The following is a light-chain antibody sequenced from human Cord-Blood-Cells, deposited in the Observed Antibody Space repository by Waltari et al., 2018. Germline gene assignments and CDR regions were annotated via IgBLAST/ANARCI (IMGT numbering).Light chain of an antibody. CDR3: QQLNSYPIT. J-gene: IGKJ5*01. Sequence: IQLTQSPSSLSASVGDRVTITCRASQGISSYLAWYQQKPGKAPKLLIYAAYTLQSGVPSTFSGSGSGTDLTLNISSLQPEDFATYYCQQLNSYPITFGQGTRLDIK. CDR1: QGISSY. V-gene: IGKV1-9*01. CDR2: AAY.